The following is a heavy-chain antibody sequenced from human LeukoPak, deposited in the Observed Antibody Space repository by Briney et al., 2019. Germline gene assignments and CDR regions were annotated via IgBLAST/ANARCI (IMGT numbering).Heavy chain of an antibody. CDR3: ARAHFVYGDYNN. J-gene: IGHJ4*02. CDR2: INPNSGGT. V-gene: IGHV1-2*02. D-gene: IGHD4-17*01. Sequence: GASVKVSCKASGYTFTGYYIHWVRQAPGQGLEWMGWINPNSGGTNYAQKFQGRVTMTRDTSISTAYMELSRLRSDDTTVYYCARAHFVYGDYNNWGQGTLVTVSS. CDR1: GYTFTGYY.